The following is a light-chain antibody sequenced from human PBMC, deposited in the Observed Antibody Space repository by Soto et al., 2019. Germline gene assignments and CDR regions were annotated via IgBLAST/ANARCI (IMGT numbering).Light chain of an antibody. V-gene: IGLV2-14*01. CDR3: SSYTSSSTLEV. J-gene: IGLJ1*01. CDR1: SSDVGGYNY. CDR2: DVS. Sequence: QSALTQPASVSGSPGQSITISCTGTSSDVGGYNYVSWYQQHPGKAPKLMIYDVSNRPSGVSNRFSGSKSGNTASLTISGLQDEDEADYYCSSYTSSSTLEVFVTGTKVTVL.